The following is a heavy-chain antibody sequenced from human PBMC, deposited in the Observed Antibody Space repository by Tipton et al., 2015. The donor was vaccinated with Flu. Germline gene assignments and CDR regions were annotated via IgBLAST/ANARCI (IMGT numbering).Heavy chain of an antibody. CDR3: AREKVGATSAFDI. CDR1: GGSISSYY. D-gene: IGHD1-26*01. J-gene: IGHJ3*02. CDR2: IYYSGST. V-gene: IGHV4-59*01. Sequence: TLSLTCTVSGGSISSYYWSWIRQPPGKGLEWFGYIYYSGSTNYNPSLKSRVTISVDTSKNQFSLKLSSVTAADTAVYYCAREKVGATSAFDIWGQGTMVTVPS.